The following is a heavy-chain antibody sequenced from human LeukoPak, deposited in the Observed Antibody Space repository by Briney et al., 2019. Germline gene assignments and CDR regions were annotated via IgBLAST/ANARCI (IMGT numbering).Heavy chain of an antibody. CDR1: GFTFSSYA. D-gene: IGHD1-1*01. Sequence: GGSLRLSCAASGFTFSSYAMHWVRQAPGKGLEWVAVISYDGSNKYYADSVKGRFTISRDNSKNTLYLQMNSLRGEDTAVYYCAKDLPQRPEIDSWGQGVLVTVSS. J-gene: IGHJ4*02. CDR2: ISYDGSNK. V-gene: IGHV3-30-3*01. CDR3: AKDLPQRPEIDS.